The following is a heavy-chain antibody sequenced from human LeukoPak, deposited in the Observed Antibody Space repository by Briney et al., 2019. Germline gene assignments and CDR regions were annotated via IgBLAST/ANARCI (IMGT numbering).Heavy chain of an antibody. CDR1: GFTFSDYY. V-gene: IGHV3-11*01. Sequence: NPGGSLRLSCAASGFTFSDYYMSWIRQAPGKRLEWVSYISGSGNTIYYADSVKGRFTISRDNAKNSVYLHMNSLRADDTAVYYCATDVGQLWSPDNWGQGTLVTVSS. CDR3: ATDVGQLWSPDN. CDR2: ISGSGNTI. D-gene: IGHD5-18*01. J-gene: IGHJ4*02.